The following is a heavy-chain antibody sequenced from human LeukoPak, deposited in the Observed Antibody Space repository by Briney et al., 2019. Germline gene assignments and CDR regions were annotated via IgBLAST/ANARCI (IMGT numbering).Heavy chain of an antibody. J-gene: IGHJ4*02. CDR1: GASISTDY. D-gene: IGHD2-15*01. CDR2: IYNSEST. V-gene: IGHV4-4*07. CDR3: AKASRAYCSSTYCSLYYSDY. Sequence: SETLSLTCTVSGASISTDYWSWLRQPAGKGLEWIGRIYNSESTNSNPSLRSRVTVSVDTSKNQFSLKLTSVTAADTGVYYCAKASRAYCSSTYCSLYYSDYWGQGTLVTVSS.